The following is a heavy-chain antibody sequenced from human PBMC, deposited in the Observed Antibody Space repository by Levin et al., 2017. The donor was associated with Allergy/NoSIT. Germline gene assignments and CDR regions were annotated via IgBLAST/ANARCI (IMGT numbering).Heavy chain of an antibody. CDR2: IFGNSDNI. J-gene: IGHJ4*02. Sequence: GESLKISCAASGFTFSVYAMGWVRQAPGKGLEWVSTIFGNSDNIYYADSVKGRFTISRDNSRNTLFLQMNSLRAEDTAVYYCAKVSWGAVYWGQGTLVTVPS. CDR1: GFTFSVYA. V-gene: IGHV3-23*01. D-gene: IGHD1-26*01. CDR3: AKVSWGAVY.